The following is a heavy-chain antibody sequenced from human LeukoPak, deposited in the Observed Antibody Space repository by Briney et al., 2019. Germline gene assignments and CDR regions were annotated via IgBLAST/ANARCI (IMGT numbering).Heavy chain of an antibody. CDR3: AREPIGYCSGGSCQVLPFDY. J-gene: IGHJ4*02. Sequence: SETLSLTCTVSGGSISSYYWNWIRQPPGKGLEWIGYIYYSGSTNYNPSLKSRVTISVDTSKNQFSLKLSSVTAADTAVYYCAREPIGYCSGGSCQVLPFDYWGQGTLVAVSS. CDR1: GGSISSYY. D-gene: IGHD2-15*01. CDR2: IYYSGST. V-gene: IGHV4-59*01.